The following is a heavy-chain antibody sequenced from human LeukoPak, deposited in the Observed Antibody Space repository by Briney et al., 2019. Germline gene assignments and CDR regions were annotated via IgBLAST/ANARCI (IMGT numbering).Heavy chain of an antibody. Sequence: GGSLRLSCAASGFTFSSYAMSWVRQAPGKGLEWVSAISGSGGSTYYADSVKGRFTISKDNSKNTLYLQMNSLRAEDTAVCYCAKREYYDILTGLSKFDYWGQGTLVTVSS. D-gene: IGHD3-9*01. V-gene: IGHV3-23*01. CDR2: ISGSGGST. J-gene: IGHJ4*02. CDR1: GFTFSSYA. CDR3: AKREYYDILTGLSKFDY.